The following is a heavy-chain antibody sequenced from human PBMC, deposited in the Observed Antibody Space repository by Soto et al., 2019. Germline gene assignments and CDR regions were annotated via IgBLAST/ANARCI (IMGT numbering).Heavy chain of an antibody. CDR2: IYHSGIT. V-gene: IGHV4-30-4*01. Sequence: SETLSLTCTVSGDSIRSTDYYWSWVRQPPGKGLEWIGYIYHSGITFYNPSLKSRVFVSVDTSKNQFSLKVNSVTAADTAVYYCTREYYSDKSVYSAWGRGFLVPVSS. CDR3: TREYYSDKSVYSA. J-gene: IGHJ4*02. CDR1: GDSIRSTDYY. D-gene: IGHD3-22*01.